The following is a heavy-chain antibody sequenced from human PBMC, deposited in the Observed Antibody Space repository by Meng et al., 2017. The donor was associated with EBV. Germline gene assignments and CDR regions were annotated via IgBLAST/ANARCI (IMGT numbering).Heavy chain of an antibody. V-gene: IGHV4-61*01. CDR2: IYDGGTT. CDR1: GASVSGGTFH. Sequence: QGQLKESGPGLVKPSDTLSLACTVSGASVSGGTFHWSWIRQPPGKELQWIGYIYDGGTTIYNPSLKSRVTIFLDTSRNQFSLGLRSVTTADTAVYYCAKSSSSTPGVVDSWGQGTLVTVSS. D-gene: IGHD2-2*01. J-gene: IGHJ4*02. CDR3: AKSSSSTPGVVDS.